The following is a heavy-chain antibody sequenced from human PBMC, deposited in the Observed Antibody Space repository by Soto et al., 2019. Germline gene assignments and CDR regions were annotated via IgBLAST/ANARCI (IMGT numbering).Heavy chain of an antibody. CDR3: ARDYGNWFDP. J-gene: IGHJ5*02. V-gene: IGHV4-59*01. Sequence: SETLSPTCLVSGGSISRYYWSWIRQPPGKGLEWIGYIYYSGSTNYNPSLKSRVTISVDTSKNQFSLKLSSVTAADTAVYYCARDYGNWFDPWGQGTLVTVS. CDR2: IYYSGST. D-gene: IGHD3-10*01. CDR1: GGSISRYY.